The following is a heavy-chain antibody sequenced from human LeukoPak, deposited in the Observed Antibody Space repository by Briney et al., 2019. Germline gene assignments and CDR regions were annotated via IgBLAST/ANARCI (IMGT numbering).Heavy chain of an antibody. D-gene: IGHD6-13*01. Sequence: PGGSLRLSCAASGFTFTVYAMSWVRQAPGKGLEWVSAISGSSDNTYFADSVKGRFTISRDNSKNTASLQMNSLRAEDTAVYYCARDGGNSWDYWGQGTLVTVSS. CDR1: GFTFTVYA. J-gene: IGHJ4*02. CDR2: ISGSSDNT. V-gene: IGHV3-23*01. CDR3: ARDGGNSWDY.